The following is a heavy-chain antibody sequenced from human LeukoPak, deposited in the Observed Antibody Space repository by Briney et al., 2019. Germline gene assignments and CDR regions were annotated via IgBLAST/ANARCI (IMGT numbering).Heavy chain of an antibody. CDR2: IYYSGST. CDR1: GGSISSGGYY. CDR3: ARRRVVVASTDGASGAIDI. V-gene: IGHV4-31*03. D-gene: IGHD2-15*01. Sequence: PSETLSLTCTVSGGSISSGGYYWSWIRQHPGKGLEWIGYIYYSGSTYYNPSLRSRVTISVGTSKNQFSLRLSSVTAADTAVYFCARRRVVVASTDGASGAIDIWGQGTMVTVSS. J-gene: IGHJ3*02.